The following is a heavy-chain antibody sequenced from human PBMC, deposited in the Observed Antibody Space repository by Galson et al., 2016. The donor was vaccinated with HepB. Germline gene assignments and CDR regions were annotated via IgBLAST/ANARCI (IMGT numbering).Heavy chain of an antibody. CDR3: DRVTYDNYWCLYHYFDS. CDR1: GDSIARYGYY. CDR2: IFYSGSA. Sequence: SETLSLTCTVSGDSIARYGYYWGWIRQPPGKGLQWIGNIFYSGSAYYIPSLKSRVTTSAATSKTQFSLSLSSVTATDRGVYYCDRVTYDNYWCLYHYFDSWGQGILVTVSS. D-gene: IGHD3-22*01. J-gene: IGHJ4*02. V-gene: IGHV4-39*01.